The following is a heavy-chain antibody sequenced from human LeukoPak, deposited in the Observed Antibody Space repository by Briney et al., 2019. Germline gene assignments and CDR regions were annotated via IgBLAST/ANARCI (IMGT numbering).Heavy chain of an antibody. Sequence: GGSLRLSCAASGFTFSSYWMHWVRQAPGEGLVWVSRINSDGSSTSYADSVKGRFTISRDNAKNTLYLQMNSLRAEDTAVYYCARDHSSSSLDYWGQGTLVTVSS. CDR1: GFTFSSYW. J-gene: IGHJ4*02. CDR2: INSDGSST. CDR3: ARDHSSSSLDY. V-gene: IGHV3-74*01. D-gene: IGHD6-6*01.